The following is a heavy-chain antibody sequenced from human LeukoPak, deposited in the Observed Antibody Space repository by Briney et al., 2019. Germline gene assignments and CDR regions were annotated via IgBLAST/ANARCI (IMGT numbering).Heavy chain of an antibody. J-gene: IGHJ4*02. D-gene: IGHD4-17*01. CDR1: GYSISSGYY. CDR2: IYYSGST. Sequence: SETLSLTCTVSGYSISSGYYWGWIRQPPGKGLEWIGSIYYSGSTYYNPSLKSRVTISVDTSKNQFSLKLSSVTAADTAVYYCARSLEYGDFDYWGQGTLVTVSS. V-gene: IGHV4-38-2*02. CDR3: ARSLEYGDFDY.